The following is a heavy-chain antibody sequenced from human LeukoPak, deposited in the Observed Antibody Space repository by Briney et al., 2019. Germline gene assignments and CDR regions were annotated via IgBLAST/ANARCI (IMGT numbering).Heavy chain of an antibody. D-gene: IGHD1-26*01. V-gene: IGHV3-7*01. CDR2: IKQDGSEK. CDR1: GFSFGSYA. CDR3: AREGQSVGAATGMDV. Sequence: GSLRLSCAASGFSFGSYAMSWVRQVPGKGLEWVANIKQDGSEKYYVDSVKGRFTISRDNAKNSLYRQMNSLRAEDTAVYYCAREGQSVGAATGMDVWGQGTTVTVSS. J-gene: IGHJ6*02.